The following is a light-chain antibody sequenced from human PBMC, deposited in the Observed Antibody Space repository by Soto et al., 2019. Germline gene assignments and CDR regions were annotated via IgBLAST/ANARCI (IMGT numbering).Light chain of an antibody. Sequence: DIQVTQSPSTLSASVGDRVTITCRASQSISSWLAWYQQKPGKAPKLLIYKASSLESGVPSRFSGSGSGTEFTLTISSLQPDDFATYYCQQYNNYPVTFGGGTKVEIK. V-gene: IGKV1-5*03. J-gene: IGKJ4*01. CDR3: QQYNNYPVT. CDR1: QSISSW. CDR2: KAS.